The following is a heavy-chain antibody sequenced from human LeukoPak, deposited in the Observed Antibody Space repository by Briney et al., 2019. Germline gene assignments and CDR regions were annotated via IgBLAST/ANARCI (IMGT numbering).Heavy chain of an antibody. D-gene: IGHD4-23*01. CDR3: ARAYYGGNSGFLDY. J-gene: IGHJ4*02. V-gene: IGHV4-59*01. CDR2: IYYSGST. CDR1: GGSISSYY. Sequence: SETLSLACTVSGGSISSYYWSWIRQPPGKGLEWIGYIYYSGSTNYNPSLKSRVTISVDTSKNQFSLKLSSVTAADTAVYYCARAYYGGNSGFLDYWGQGTLVTVPS.